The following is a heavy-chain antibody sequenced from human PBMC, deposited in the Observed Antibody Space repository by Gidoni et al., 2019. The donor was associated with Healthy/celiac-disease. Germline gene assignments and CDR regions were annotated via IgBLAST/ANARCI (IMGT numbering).Heavy chain of an antibody. CDR2: IYYSGST. J-gene: IGHJ4*02. CDR3: ARDESSGWYDY. D-gene: IGHD6-19*01. CDR1: GGSISSYY. V-gene: IGHV4-59*01. Sequence: QVQLQESGPGLVKPSETLSLTCTASGGSISSYYWSWIRQPPGKGLAWIGYIYYSGSTNYNPSLKSRVTISVDTSKNQFSLKLSSVTAADTAVYYCARDESSGWYDYWGQGTLVTVSS.